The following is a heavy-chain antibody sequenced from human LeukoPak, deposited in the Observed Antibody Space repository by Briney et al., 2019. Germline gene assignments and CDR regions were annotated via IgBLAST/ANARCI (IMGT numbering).Heavy chain of an antibody. J-gene: IGHJ6*03. CDR3: ARGPLLSPHMDV. CDR1: GYTFTGNY. Sequence: ASVTLSFKASGYTFTGNYLHWVWHAPGQGQGWMGWINPNSGGTNYARKFQGRVTMTRDTSISKAYMELSSLRFDDTAVYYCARGPLLSPHMDVWGKGTTVTISS. D-gene: IGHD2-15*01. CDR2: INPNSGGT. V-gene: IGHV1-2*02.